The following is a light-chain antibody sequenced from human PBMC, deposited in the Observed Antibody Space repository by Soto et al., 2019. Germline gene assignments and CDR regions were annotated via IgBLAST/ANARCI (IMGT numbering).Light chain of an antibody. V-gene: IGLV2-14*03. CDR3: SSYTTSNTRQIV. CDR2: DVS. Sequence: ALTQPASVSGSPGQSITISCNGTSSDVGGYNYVSWYQHHPGKAPKLMIFDVSNRPSGVSNRFSGSKSGNTASLTISGLQPEDEADYYCSSYTTSNTRQIVFGTGTKVTVL. CDR1: SSDVGGYNY. J-gene: IGLJ1*01.